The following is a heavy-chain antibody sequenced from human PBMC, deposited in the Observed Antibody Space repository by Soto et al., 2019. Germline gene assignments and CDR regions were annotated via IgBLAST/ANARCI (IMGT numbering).Heavy chain of an antibody. CDR3: AKASVGMWSDFDY. CDR2: ISGGGYNT. D-gene: IGHD7-27*01. Sequence: GGSLRLSCAASGFTFSTYAMSWVRQAPGKGLEWVSAISGGGYNTYYAESVKGRFTISSDNSKRTLYLQMNSLRAEDTAIYSCAKASVGMWSDFDYWGQGTLVTVSS. V-gene: IGHV3-23*01. J-gene: IGHJ4*02. CDR1: GFTFSTYA.